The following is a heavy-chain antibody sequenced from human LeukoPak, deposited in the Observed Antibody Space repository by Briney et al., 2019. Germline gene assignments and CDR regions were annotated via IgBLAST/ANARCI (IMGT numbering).Heavy chain of an antibody. Sequence: GGSLRLSCAASGFTFSSSAMLWVPPAPGQGLEWVSTISGSDGDTYYTDPVKGRFTIYTDNSKNTMYLQMNSLSADDADEYSCAKDTPRVYNDGYFDDWGQETLVTVSS. D-gene: IGHD5-18*01. CDR1: GFTFSSSA. V-gene: IGHV3-23*01. J-gene: IGHJ4*02. CDR2: ISGSDGDT. CDR3: AKDTPRVYNDGYFDD.